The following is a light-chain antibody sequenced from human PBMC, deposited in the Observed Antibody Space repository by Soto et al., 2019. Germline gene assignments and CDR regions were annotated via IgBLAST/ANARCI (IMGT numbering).Light chain of an antibody. CDR1: QSISTF. CDR2: AAS. CDR3: QQSYTMPYT. V-gene: IGKV1-39*01. Sequence: DIQMTQSPSSLSASVGDRVTITCRASQSISTFLNWYQQKPGNAPKYLIYAASMLRDGVPSRFSGSGSETHFTLTINSLQPEDVATYYCQQSYTMPYTFGQGTKLDIK. J-gene: IGKJ2*01.